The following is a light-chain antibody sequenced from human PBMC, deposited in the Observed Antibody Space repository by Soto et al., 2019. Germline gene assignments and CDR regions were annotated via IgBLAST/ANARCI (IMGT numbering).Light chain of an antibody. Sequence: DIQMTQSPSSLSASVGDRVTITCRASRNIYNYLHWYQQKPGKAPTLLISAASSLHGGVPSRFRGSGSGADYTLTITILQPDYSAIYYCQSTYDTPAFGGGTKVEIK. J-gene: IGKJ4*01. CDR1: RNIYNY. CDR3: QSTYDTPA. V-gene: IGKV1-39*02. CDR2: AAS.